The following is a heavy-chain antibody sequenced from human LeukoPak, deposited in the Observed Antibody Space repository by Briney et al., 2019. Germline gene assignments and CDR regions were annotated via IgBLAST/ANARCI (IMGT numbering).Heavy chain of an antibody. V-gene: IGHV1-2*02. CDR2: INPNSGGT. Sequence: ASVKVSCKASGYTFTGYYMHWVRQAPGQGLEWMGWINPNSGGTNYAQKFQGRVTMTRDTSISTAYMELSRLRSDDTAVYYCATDYYDSSGYPAFDIWGQGTMVTVSS. D-gene: IGHD3-22*01. CDR1: GYTFTGYY. J-gene: IGHJ3*02. CDR3: ATDYYDSSGYPAFDI.